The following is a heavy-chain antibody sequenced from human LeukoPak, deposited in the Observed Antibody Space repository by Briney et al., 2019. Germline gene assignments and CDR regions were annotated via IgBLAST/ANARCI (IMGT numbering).Heavy chain of an antibody. Sequence: GASVKVSCKASGYTFTSYAMHWVRQAPGQRLEWMGWINAGNGNTKYSQKFQGRVTITRDTSASTAYMELSSLRSEDTAVYYCARGIDYYDSSGYSPDYWGQGTPVTVSS. CDR3: ARGIDYYDSSGYSPDY. V-gene: IGHV1-3*01. J-gene: IGHJ4*02. CDR2: INAGNGNT. CDR1: GYTFTSYA. D-gene: IGHD3-22*01.